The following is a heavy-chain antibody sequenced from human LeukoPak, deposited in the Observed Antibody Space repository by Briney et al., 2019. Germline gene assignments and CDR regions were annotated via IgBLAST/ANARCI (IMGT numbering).Heavy chain of an antibody. CDR1: GYTLTELS. CDR2: FGPEDGET. Sequence: ASVKVSCKVSGYTLTELSMHWVRQAPGKGLEWMGGFGPEDGETIYAQKFQGRVTMTEDTSTDTAYMELSSLRSEDTAVYYCATRGNGDQNYYYYGMDVWGQGTTVTVSS. J-gene: IGHJ6*02. D-gene: IGHD4-17*01. V-gene: IGHV1-24*01. CDR3: ATRGNGDQNYYYYGMDV.